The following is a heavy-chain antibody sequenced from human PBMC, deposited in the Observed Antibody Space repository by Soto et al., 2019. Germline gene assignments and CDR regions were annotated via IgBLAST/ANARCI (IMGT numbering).Heavy chain of an antibody. CDR1: GGSISSSIYY. D-gene: IGHD5-18*01. V-gene: IGHV4-39*01. J-gene: IGHJ6*02. CDR3: ARDTAMDTNYYYYGMDV. CDR2: IYYSGIT. Sequence: SETLSLTCTVSGGSISSSIYYWGWIRHPPGKGLEWIGSIYYSGITYYNPSLKSRVTISVDTSKNQFSLKLSSVTAADTAVYYCARDTAMDTNYYYYGMDVWGQGTTVTVSS.